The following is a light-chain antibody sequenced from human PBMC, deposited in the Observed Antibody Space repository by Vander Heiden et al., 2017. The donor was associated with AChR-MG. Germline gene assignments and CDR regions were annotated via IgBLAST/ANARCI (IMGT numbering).Light chain of an antibody. J-gene: IGLJ2*01. CDR3: QSTDATVNCL. V-gene: IGLV3-25*03. Sequence: ELTQPPSLSVSPGQTARITCSGDTLSKQFAYWYQQKAGHAPVLVSFRDTERPSGIPERFSGSTSGTTATSTISGVQAEDDAYYYCQSTDATVNCLFGGGTKLTVL. CDR2: RDT. CDR1: TLSKQF.